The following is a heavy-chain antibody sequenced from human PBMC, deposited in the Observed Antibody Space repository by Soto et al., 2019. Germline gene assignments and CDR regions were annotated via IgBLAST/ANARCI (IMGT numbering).Heavy chain of an antibody. V-gene: IGHV3-13*01. D-gene: IGHD1-1*01. J-gene: IGHJ4*02. CDR1: GFTFSTYD. CDR3: ARAPRANFHNIDY. CDR2: IGTAHNT. Sequence: EVQLVESGGGLIQPGGSLRLSCAASGFTFSTYDMHWVRQATGKGLEWVSAIGTAHNTYYSDSVKGRFTISRENDKNSFYLQMNSLGVGDTAVYYCARAPRANFHNIDYWGQGTLVTVSS.